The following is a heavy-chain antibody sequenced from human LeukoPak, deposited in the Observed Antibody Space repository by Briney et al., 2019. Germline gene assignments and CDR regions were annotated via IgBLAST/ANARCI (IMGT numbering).Heavy chain of an antibody. CDR1: GYSFTTHH. D-gene: IGHD1-1*01. V-gene: IGHV1-8*01. CDR3: ARGRPTNLNGIY. J-gene: IGHJ4*02. CDR2: MNPGSGNT. Sequence: ASVKVSCKTSGYSFTTHHINWVRQATGQGFEWMGWMNPGSGNTDYAQKFQGRLSMTWDTSTNTANMELSSLRSEDTAVYYCARGRPTNLNGIYWGQGTLVTLSS.